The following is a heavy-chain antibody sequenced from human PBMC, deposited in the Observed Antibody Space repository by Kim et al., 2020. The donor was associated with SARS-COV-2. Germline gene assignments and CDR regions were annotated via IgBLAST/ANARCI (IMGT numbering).Heavy chain of an antibody. CDR1: GFTFSSYA. J-gene: IGHJ4*02. V-gene: IGHV3-30*04. CDR3: ARVPNYYDSSGYYYY. CDR2: ITYDGSNK. D-gene: IGHD3-22*01. Sequence: GGSLRLSCAASGFTFSSYAMHWVRQAPGKGLEWVAVITYDGSNKYYADSVKGRFTISRDNSKNTLYLQMNSLRAEDTAVYYCARVPNYYDSSGYYYYWGQGTLVTVSS.